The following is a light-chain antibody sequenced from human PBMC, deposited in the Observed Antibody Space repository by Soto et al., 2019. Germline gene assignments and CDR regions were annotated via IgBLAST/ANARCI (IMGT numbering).Light chain of an antibody. CDR3: QQGFSAPPWT. CDR2: DAS. J-gene: IGKJ1*01. CDR1: QSINNY. V-gene: IGKV1-39*01. Sequence: DIQMTQSPSSLSASVGDRVTITCRSSQSINNYLNWYQQRPGKAPKVIIYDASSLQSGVPSRFSGSGSGTDFTLTISNLQPDDFGTYYCQQGFSAPPWTFGQGTKVEI.